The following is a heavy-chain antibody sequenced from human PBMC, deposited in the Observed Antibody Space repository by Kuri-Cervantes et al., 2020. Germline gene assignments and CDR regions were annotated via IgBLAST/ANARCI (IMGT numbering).Heavy chain of an antibody. Sequence: SVKVSCKASGGTFSSYAISWVRQAPGQGLEWMGGIIPIFGTANYAQKFQGRVTITADESTSTAYMELSSLRSEDTAVYYCARGPSKGWGSYYNPYYYYGMDVWGQGTTVTVSS. D-gene: IGHD3-10*01. CDR2: IIPIFGTA. J-gene: IGHJ6*02. CDR3: ARGPSKGWGSYYNPYYYYGMDV. V-gene: IGHV1-69*13. CDR1: GGTFSSYA.